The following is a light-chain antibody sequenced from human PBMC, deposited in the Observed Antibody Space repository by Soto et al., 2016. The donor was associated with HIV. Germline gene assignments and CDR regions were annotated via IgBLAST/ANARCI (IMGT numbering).Light chain of an antibody. CDR1: QSVSVW. Sequence: DIQMTQFPSTLSASIGDRVTITCRASQSVSVWLAWYQQKPGKAPNLLIFKTSTLEIGVPSRFSGSGSGTDFTLTLSSVQPDDVGTYYCQQYNSYSWTFGQGTKVEIK. CDR3: QQYNSYSWT. V-gene: IGKV1-5*03. CDR2: KTS. J-gene: IGKJ1*01.